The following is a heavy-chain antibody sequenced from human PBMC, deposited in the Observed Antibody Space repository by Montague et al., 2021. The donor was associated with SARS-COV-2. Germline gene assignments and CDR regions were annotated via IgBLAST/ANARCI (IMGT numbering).Heavy chain of an antibody. V-gene: IGHV3-30-3*01. J-gene: IGHJ3*02. CDR2: ISYGGSNK. CDR1: GFTFSSYA. D-gene: IGHD3-16*02. Sequence: SLRLSCAASGFTFSSYAMHWVRQAPGKGLEWVAVISYGGSNKYYADSVKGRFTISRDNSKNTLYLQMNSLRAEDTAVYYCGRSAWGGYRDAFDIWGQGTMVTVSS. CDR3: GRSAWGGYRDAFDI.